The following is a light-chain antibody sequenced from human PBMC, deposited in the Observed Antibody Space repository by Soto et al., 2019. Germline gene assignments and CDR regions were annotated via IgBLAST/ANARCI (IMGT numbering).Light chain of an antibody. CDR1: SSDVGTYNL. CDR3: CSYAGRNSVV. CDR2: EVR. Sequence: QSALTQPAYVSGSPGPAITISGPGTSSDVGTYNLVSWYQQHPRKAPKLLLYEVRKRPSWISSRFSGSKSDNPASLTISGLQAEDDADYYCCSYAGRNSVVCVGGTQLPVL. V-gene: IGLV2-23*02. J-gene: IGLJ2*01.